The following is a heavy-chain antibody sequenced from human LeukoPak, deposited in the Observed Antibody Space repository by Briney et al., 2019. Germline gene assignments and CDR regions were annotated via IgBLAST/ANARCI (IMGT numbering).Heavy chain of an antibody. CDR1: GFTFSNCA. V-gene: IGHV3-23*01. J-gene: IGHJ6*02. D-gene: IGHD4-17*01. Sequence: GGSLRLSCAASGFTFSNCAMSWVRQAPGKGLEWVSAISGSGGSTYYADSVKGRFTISRDNSKNTLYLQMNSLRAEDTAVYYCAKADGDYPPKYYHYYGMDVWGQGTTVTVSS. CDR3: AKADGDYPPKYYHYYGMDV. CDR2: ISGSGGST.